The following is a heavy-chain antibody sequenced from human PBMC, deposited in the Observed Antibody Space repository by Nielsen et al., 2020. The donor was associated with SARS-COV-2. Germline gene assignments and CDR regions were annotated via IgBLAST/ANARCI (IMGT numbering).Heavy chain of an antibody. Sequence: ASVKVSCKVSGYTLTELSMHWVRQAPGKGLEWMGGFDPEDAETIYAQKFQGRVTMTRDTSTSTVYMELSSLRSEDTAVYYCARDLGHIVVVTALGYWGQGTLVTVSS. J-gene: IGHJ4*02. CDR1: GYTLTELS. V-gene: IGHV1-24*01. D-gene: IGHD2-21*02. CDR2: FDPEDAET. CDR3: ARDLGHIVVVTALGY.